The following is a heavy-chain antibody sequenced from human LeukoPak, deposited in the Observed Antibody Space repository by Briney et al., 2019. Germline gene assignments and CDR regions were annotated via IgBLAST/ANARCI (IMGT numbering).Heavy chain of an antibody. CDR2: IYYSGST. Sequence: SETLSLTCTVSGGSISSYYWSWIRQPPGKGLEWIGYIYYSGSTNYNPSLKSRVTISVDTSKNQFSLKLSSVTAADTAVYYCARKFDGSWVHWAEYFQHWGQGTLVTVSS. CDR1: GGSISSYY. V-gene: IGHV4-59*01. J-gene: IGHJ1*01. D-gene: IGHD2-15*01. CDR3: ARKFDGSWVHWAEYFQH.